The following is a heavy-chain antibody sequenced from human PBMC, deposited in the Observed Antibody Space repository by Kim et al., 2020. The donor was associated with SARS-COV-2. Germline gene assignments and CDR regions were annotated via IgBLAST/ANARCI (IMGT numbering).Heavy chain of an antibody. CDR1: GFTLSNYA. Sequence: RGSLRLSCAASGFTLSNYAMTWVRQAAGKGPEWVSSISGSGGSKYFADSVKGRFTISRDNSRNTLYLQMNSLRAEDTAVYYCAKGFTFGGVIVMPFDFWGQGTLVNVSS. CDR2: ISGSGGSK. V-gene: IGHV3-23*01. D-gene: IGHD3-16*02. J-gene: IGHJ4*02. CDR3: AKGFTFGGVIVMPFDF.